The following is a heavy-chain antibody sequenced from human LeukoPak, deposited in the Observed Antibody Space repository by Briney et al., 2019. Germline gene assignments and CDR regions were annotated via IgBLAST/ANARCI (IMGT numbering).Heavy chain of an antibody. D-gene: IGHD3-16*01. CDR3: ARQRGGDPYYFDY. J-gene: IGHJ4*02. Sequence: PSETLSLTCTVSGGSISSSSHYWGWIRQPPGKGLEWIGRMYYRGSTYHNPSLKSRVTISVDTSKNQFSLKLSSVTPADTAVYYCARQRGGDPYYFDYSGQGTLVTVSS. CDR1: GGSISSSSHY. CDR2: MYYRGST. V-gene: IGHV4-39*01.